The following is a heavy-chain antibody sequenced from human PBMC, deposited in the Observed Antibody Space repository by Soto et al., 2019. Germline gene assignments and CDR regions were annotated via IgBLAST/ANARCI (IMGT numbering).Heavy chain of an antibody. CDR3: VRDRYSSSGWFDP. CDR2: TYYRSRFFS. J-gene: IGHJ5*02. V-gene: IGHV6-1*01. Sequence: SQTLTLTCAISGDSVSSYSAAWNWIRQSPSGGLEWLGRTYYRSRFFSDYAESVKSRIIINPDTSKNQFSLQLKSVTPEDTAVYYCVRDRYSSSGWFDPWGQGTPVTVSS. D-gene: IGHD3-10*01. CDR1: GDSVSSYSAA.